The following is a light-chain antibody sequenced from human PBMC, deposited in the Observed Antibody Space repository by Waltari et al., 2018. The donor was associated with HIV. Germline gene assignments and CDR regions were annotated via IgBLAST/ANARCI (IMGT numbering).Light chain of an antibody. Sequence: SYELTQPPSLSVSPGPTARITCSGDALSMQYGYWYQQKPAQAPVLGIYKDSERTSGSPERFSGSSAGTTGTLTISGAQAEDEAAYFCQSTDRSGSYIIFGGGTKLTVL. CDR2: KDS. CDR1: ALSMQY. CDR3: QSTDRSGSYII. J-gene: IGLJ2*01. V-gene: IGLV3-25*03.